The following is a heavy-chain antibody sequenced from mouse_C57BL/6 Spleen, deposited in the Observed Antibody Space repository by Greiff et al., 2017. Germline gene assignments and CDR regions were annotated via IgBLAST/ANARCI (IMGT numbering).Heavy chain of an antibody. V-gene: IGHV3-6*01. D-gene: IGHD2-5*01. CDR2: ISYDGSN. Sequence: DVKLQESGPGLVKPSQSLSLTCSVTGYSITSGYYWNWIRQFPGNKLEWMGYISYDGSNNYNPSLKNRISITRDTSKNQFFLKLNSVTTEDTATYYCARASNFFFDYWGQGTTLTVSS. CDR3: ARASNFFFDY. J-gene: IGHJ2*01. CDR1: GYSITSGYY.